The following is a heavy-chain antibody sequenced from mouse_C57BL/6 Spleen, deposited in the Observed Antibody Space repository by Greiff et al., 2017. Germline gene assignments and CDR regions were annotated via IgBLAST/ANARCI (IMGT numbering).Heavy chain of an antibody. Sequence: EVKLVESGGGLVKPGGSLKLSCAASGFTFSSYAMSWVRQTPEKRLEWVATISDGGSYTSYPDNVKGRFTISRDNAKNNLYLQMGHLKSEDTAMYYCARYGNYAYWGQGALVTVSA. CDR3: ARYGNYAY. CDR1: GFTFSSYA. J-gene: IGHJ3*01. D-gene: IGHD2-1*01. CDR2: ISDGGSYT. V-gene: IGHV5-4*03.